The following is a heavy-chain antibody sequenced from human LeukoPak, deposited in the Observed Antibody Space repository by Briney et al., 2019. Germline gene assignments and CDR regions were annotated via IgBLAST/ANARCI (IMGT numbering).Heavy chain of an antibody. J-gene: IGHJ4*02. CDR1: GFTFSSYW. Sequence: GGSLRLTCAASGFTFSSYWMHWVRQAPGKGLVWVSRVNSDGSSTTYADSVKGRFTISRDNAKNTLYLQMNGLRAEDTAVYYCAGGSTQYSSGWYGLDYWGQGTLVTVSS. CDR3: AGGSTQYSSGWYGLDY. D-gene: IGHD6-19*01. V-gene: IGHV3-74*01. CDR2: VNSDGSST.